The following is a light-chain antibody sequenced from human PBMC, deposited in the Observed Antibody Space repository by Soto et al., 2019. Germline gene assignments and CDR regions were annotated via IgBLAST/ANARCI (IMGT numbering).Light chain of an antibody. CDR3: ASWDDSLSAVL. CDR1: SSNIGSNV. V-gene: IGLV1-44*01. J-gene: IGLJ2*01. Sequence: QSVLTQPPSASGTPGQRVTISCSGSSSNIGSNVVNWYQQLPGTAPKLLIYSNNQRPSGVPDRFSGSKSGNSASLAISGLQSEDETDYYCASWDDSLSAVLFGGGTKLTVL. CDR2: SNN.